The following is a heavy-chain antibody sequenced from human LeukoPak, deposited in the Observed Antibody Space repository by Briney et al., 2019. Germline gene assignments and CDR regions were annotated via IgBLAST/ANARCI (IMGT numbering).Heavy chain of an antibody. CDR1: GFTFSSYS. J-gene: IGHJ5*02. Sequence: GGSLRLSCAASGFTFSSYSMNWVRQAPGKGREWVSYISSSSSTIYYADSVKGRFTISRDNAKNSLYLQMNSLRAEDTAVYYCARGTRSYDPWGQGTLVTVSS. V-gene: IGHV3-48*01. CDR2: ISSSSSTI. CDR3: ARGTRSYDP. D-gene: IGHD1-7*01.